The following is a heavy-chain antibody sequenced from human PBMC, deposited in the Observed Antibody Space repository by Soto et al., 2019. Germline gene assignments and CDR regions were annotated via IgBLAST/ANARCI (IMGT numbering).Heavy chain of an antibody. D-gene: IGHD3-22*01. CDR1: GGSISSGDYY. V-gene: IGHV4-30-4*01. CDR2: IYYSGST. CDR3: ARFPTMIVVARDAFDI. Sequence: QVQLQESGPGLVKPSQTLSLTCTVSGGSISSGDYYWNWIRQPPGKGLEWIGFIYYSGSTYYNPSLKSRVTISVDTSKNQFSLKLSSVTAADTAVYYCARFPTMIVVARDAFDIWGQGTMVTVSS. J-gene: IGHJ3*02.